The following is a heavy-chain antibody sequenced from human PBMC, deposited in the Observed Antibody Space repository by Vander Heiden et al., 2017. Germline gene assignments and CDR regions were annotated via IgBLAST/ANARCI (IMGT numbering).Heavy chain of an antibody. J-gene: IGHJ5*02. CDR2: IIPIFGTA. V-gene: IGHV1-69*06. D-gene: IGHD3-10*01. Sequence: QLVQSGAEVKTTGSSVTVTCKASGGPFTSYQLSWVRQAPGQGLEWMGGIIPIFGTANYAKKFQGRVTITADKSTSTAYMELSSLRSEDTAVYYCARTPRRYYGSGSYYGNWFDPWGQGTLVTVSS. CDR1: GGPFTSYQ. CDR3: ARTPRRYYGSGSYYGNWFDP.